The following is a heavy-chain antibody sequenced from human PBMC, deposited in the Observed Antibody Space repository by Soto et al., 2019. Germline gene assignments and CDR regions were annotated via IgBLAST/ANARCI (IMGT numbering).Heavy chain of an antibody. CDR1: GGTFSSYA. Sequence: SVKVSCKASGGTFSSYAISWVRQAPGQGLEWMGGIIPIFGTANYAQKFQGRVTITADKSTSTAYMELSSLRSEDTAVYYCARWIAVAGNGAFDIWGQGTMVTVSS. D-gene: IGHD6-19*01. CDR2: IIPIFGTA. J-gene: IGHJ3*02. V-gene: IGHV1-69*06. CDR3: ARWIAVAGNGAFDI.